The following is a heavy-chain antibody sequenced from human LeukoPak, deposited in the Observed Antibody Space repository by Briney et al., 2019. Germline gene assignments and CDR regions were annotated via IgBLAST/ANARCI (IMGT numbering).Heavy chain of an antibody. J-gene: IGHJ2*01. CDR3: ARDLREYCSSTSCPNWYFDL. CDR2: ISSSSSYI. Sequence: GGSLRLSCAASGFTFSSYSMKWVRQAPGKGLEWVSSISSSSSYIYYADSVKGRFTISRDNAKNSLYLQMNSLRAEDTAVYYCARDLREYCSSTSCPNWYFDLWGRGTLVTVSS. CDR1: GFTFSSYS. D-gene: IGHD2-2*01. V-gene: IGHV3-21*01.